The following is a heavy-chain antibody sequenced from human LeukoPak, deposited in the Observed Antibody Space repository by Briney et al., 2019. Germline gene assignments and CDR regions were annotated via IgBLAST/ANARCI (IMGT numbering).Heavy chain of an antibody. Sequence: GESLKISCKGSGYSFTTYWIGWVRQMPDKGLEWMGIIYTGDSDTRYSPSFQGQVTISADKSISTAYLQWSSLKASDTAMYYCARLKHGGAVAGTDWGQGTLVTVSS. CDR3: ARLKHGGAVAGTD. J-gene: IGHJ4*02. D-gene: IGHD6-19*01. V-gene: IGHV5-51*01. CDR1: GYSFTTYW. CDR2: IYTGDSDT.